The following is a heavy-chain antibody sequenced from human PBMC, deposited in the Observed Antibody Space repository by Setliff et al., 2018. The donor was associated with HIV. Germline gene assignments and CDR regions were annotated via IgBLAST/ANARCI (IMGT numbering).Heavy chain of an antibody. CDR1: GDSVSNVGYY. Sequence: SETLSLTCTISGDSVSNVGYYWGWIRQSPGKGLEWIGSIYYSGSTSYNPSLKSRVTISVHTSKNQFSLRLTSVTAADTAVYYCVRIWDIVGGPSDYWGLGNMVTVSS. CDR3: VRIWDIVGGPSDY. D-gene: IGHD1-26*01. J-gene: IGHJ4*02. CDR2: IYYSGST. V-gene: IGHV4-39*01.